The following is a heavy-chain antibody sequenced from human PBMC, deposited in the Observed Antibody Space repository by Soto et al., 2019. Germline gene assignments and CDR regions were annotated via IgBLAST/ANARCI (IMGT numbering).Heavy chain of an antibody. J-gene: IGHJ4*02. V-gene: IGHV1-18*01. CDR2: ISAYNGNT. D-gene: IGHD1-7*01. CDR3: ARDRGSITGTISYFDY. Sequence: ASVEVSCKASGYTFTSYGISWVRQAPGQGLEWMGWISAYNGNTNYAQKLQGRVTMTTDTSTSTAYMELRSLRSDDTAVYYCARDRGSITGTISYFDYWGQGTLVTVSS. CDR1: GYTFTSYG.